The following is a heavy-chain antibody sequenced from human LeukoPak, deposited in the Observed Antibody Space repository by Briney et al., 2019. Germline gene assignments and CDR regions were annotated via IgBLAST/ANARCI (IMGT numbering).Heavy chain of an antibody. Sequence: SETLSLTCAVYGGSFSGYYWSWIRQPPGKGLEWIGEINHSGSTNYNPSLKSRVTISVDTSKNQFSLKLSSVTAADTAVYYCARTYYYDSSGYLRYYYYYYMDVWGKGTTVTVSS. D-gene: IGHD3-22*01. J-gene: IGHJ6*03. CDR2: INHSGST. CDR3: ARTYYYDSSGYLRYYYYYYMDV. V-gene: IGHV4-34*01. CDR1: GGSFSGYY.